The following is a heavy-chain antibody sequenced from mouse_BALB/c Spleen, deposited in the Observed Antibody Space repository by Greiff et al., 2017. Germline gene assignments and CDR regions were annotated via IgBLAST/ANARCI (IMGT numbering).Heavy chain of an antibody. V-gene: IGHV3-8*02. D-gene: IGHD2-4*01. CDR1: GDSITSGY. Sequence: EVQLQQSGPSLVKPSQTLSLTCSVTGDSITSGYWNWIRKFPGNKLEYMGYISYSGSTYYNPSLKSRISITRDTSKNQYYLQLNSVTTEDTATYYCARREVYDYLYAMDYWGQGTSVTVSS. CDR3: ARREVYDYLYAMDY. CDR2: ISYSGST. J-gene: IGHJ4*01.